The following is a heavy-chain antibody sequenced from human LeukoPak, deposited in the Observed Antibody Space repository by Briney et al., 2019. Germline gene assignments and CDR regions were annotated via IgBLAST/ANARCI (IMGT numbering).Heavy chain of an antibody. J-gene: IGHJ5*02. D-gene: IGHD3-3*01. Sequence: ASVKVSCKASGYTFTSYGISWVRPAPGQGLEWMGWISAYNGNTNYAQKLQGRVTMTTDTSTSTAYMELRSLRSDDTAVYYCARDLYEADYDFWSGYYNWWFDPWGQGTLVTVSS. CDR2: ISAYNGNT. V-gene: IGHV1-18*01. CDR3: ARDLYEADYDFWSGYYNWWFDP. CDR1: GYTFTSYG.